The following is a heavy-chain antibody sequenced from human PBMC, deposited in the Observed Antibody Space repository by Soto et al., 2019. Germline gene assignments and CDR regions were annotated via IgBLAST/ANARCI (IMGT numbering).Heavy chain of an antibody. D-gene: IGHD6-6*01. CDR3: ARVGGVAARTFDY. CDR2: IYYSGGT. CDR1: GGSINDFY. J-gene: IGHJ4*02. V-gene: IGHV4-59*01. Sequence: SETLSLTCTVSGGSINDFYWSWIRQPPGKGLEWIGYIYYSGGTDYNPSLKGRVTISVDTSKNQFSLKLRSVTAADTAVYYCARVGGVAARTFDYWGQGTLVTVSS.